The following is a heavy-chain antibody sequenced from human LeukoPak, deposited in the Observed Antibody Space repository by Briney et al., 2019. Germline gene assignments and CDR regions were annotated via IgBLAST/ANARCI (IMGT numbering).Heavy chain of an antibody. D-gene: IGHD2-15*01. CDR2: MNPNSGNT. J-gene: IGHJ4*02. Sequence: ASVKVSCKASGYTFTSYDINWVRHATGQGLEWMGWMNPNSGNTGYAQKFQGRVTMTRNTSISTAYMELSSLRSEDTAAYYWARGLGSTGWGWWYFDYGGQGTLVTVSS. V-gene: IGHV1-8*01. CDR3: ARGLGSTGWGWWYFDY. CDR1: GYTFTSYD.